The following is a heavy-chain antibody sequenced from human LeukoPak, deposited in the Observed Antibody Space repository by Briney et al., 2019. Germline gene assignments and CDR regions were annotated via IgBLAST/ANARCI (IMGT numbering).Heavy chain of an antibody. CDR3: ARVGDWLEWSEAFDI. Sequence: ASVKVSCKASGYTFTNYAMNWVRQAPGQGLEWMGWINTNTGSPTYAQGFTGRFVFSLDTSVSTAYLQISSLKAEDTAVYYCARVGDWLEWSEAFDIWGQGTMVTVSS. J-gene: IGHJ3*02. V-gene: IGHV7-4-1*02. D-gene: IGHD3/OR15-3a*01. CDR2: INTNTGSP. CDR1: GYTFTNYA.